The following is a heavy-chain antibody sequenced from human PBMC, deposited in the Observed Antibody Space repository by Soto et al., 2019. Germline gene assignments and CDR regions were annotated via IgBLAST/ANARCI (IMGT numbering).Heavy chain of an antibody. D-gene: IGHD3-3*01. CDR1: GGSVSSGSYY. CDR2: IYYSGST. J-gene: IGHJ4*02. V-gene: IGHV4-61*01. CDR3: ARMVDFWSGYYTTVTSKFDY. Sequence: ETLSLTCTVSGGSVSSGSYYWSWIRQPPGKGLEWIGYIYYSGSTNYNPSLKSRVTISVDTSKNQFSLKLSSVTAADTAVYYCARMVDFWSGYYTTVTSKFDYWGQGTLVTVSS.